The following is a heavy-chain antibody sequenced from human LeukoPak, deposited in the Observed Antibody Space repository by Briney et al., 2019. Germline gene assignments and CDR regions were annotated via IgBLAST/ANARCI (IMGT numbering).Heavy chain of an antibody. Sequence: EASVKVSCKASGYTFTGYYMHWVRQAPGQGLEWMGWINPNSGGTNYAQKFQGWVTMTRDTSISTAYMELSRLRSDDTAVYYCARSLSPLTVTPAYWGQGTLVTVSS. V-gene: IGHV1-2*04. CDR1: GYTFTGYY. CDR3: ARSLSPLTVTPAY. J-gene: IGHJ4*02. D-gene: IGHD4-17*01. CDR2: INPNSGGT.